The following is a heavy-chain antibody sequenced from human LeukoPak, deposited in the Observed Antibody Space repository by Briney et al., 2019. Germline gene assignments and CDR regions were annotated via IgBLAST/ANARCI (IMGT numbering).Heavy chain of an antibody. Sequence: ASVKVSCKASGYTFTGYDINWVRQATGQGLEWMGWMNPNSGNTGYAQKFQGRVTMTRNTSISTAYMELSSLRSEDTAVYYRARGELLRYFDWAYAFDIWGQGTMVTVSS. J-gene: IGHJ3*02. CDR3: ARGELLRYFDWAYAFDI. CDR1: GYTFTGYD. CDR2: MNPNSGNT. D-gene: IGHD3-9*01. V-gene: IGHV1-8*01.